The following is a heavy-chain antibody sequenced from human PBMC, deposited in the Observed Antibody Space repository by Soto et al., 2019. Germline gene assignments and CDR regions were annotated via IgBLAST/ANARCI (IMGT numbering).Heavy chain of an antibody. J-gene: IGHJ4*02. CDR2: VYYSGST. CDR1: DGSVSSPTYY. Sequence: SETLSLTCTVSDGSVSSPTYYWAWVRRPPGKGLQWIGNVYYSGSTFYNPPLKSRVTVSIDTSKNQFSLSLGALTASDTAVYYCARVLTGSRAFDFWGQRALVTVSS. CDR3: ARVLTGSRAFDF. V-gene: IGHV4-39*01. D-gene: IGHD1-20*01.